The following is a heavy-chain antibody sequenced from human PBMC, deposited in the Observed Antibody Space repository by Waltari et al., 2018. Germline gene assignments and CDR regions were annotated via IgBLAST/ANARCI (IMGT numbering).Heavy chain of an antibody. CDR1: GGFTNDYY. CDR3: ARGASNSGFSFAS. D-gene: IGHD5-12*01. V-gene: IGHV4-59*01. Sequence: QVQLQESGPGLVKPSETLSLTCTVSGGFTNDYYWSWIRQPPGKGLEWIGYMHSTGSADYNPSLKSRVTVSIDTSDKEFSLKLSSVAATDSAVYYCARGASNSGFSFASWGQGTLVTVSS. CDR2: MHSTGSA. J-gene: IGHJ4*02.